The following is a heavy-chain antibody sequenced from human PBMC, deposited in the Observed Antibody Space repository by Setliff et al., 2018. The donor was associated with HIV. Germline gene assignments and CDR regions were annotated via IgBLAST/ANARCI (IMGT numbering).Heavy chain of an antibody. D-gene: IGHD5-18*01. V-gene: IGHV3-23*01. CDR2: ISGSGGST. CDR1: GFTVSSNY. CDR3: AKTWIQLWATEDY. J-gene: IGHJ4*02. Sequence: GGSLRLSCAASGFTVSSNYMSWVRQAPGKGLEWVSAISGSGGSTYYADSVKGRFTISRDNSKNTLYLQMNSLRAEDTAVYYCAKTWIQLWATEDYWGQGTLVTVSS.